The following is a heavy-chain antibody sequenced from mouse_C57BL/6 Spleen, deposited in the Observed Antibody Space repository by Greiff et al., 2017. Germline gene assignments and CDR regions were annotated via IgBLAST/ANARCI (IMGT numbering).Heavy chain of an antibody. V-gene: IGHV1-52*01. CDR2: IDPSDSET. J-gene: IGHJ4*01. Sequence: QVQLQQPGAELVRPGSSVKLSCKASGYTFTSYWMHWVKQRPIQGLEWIGNIDPSDSETHYNQKFKDKATLTVDKSSSTAYMQLSSLTSEDSAVYYCARPHLLWNAMDYWGQGTSVTVSS. CDR3: ARPHLLWNAMDY. D-gene: IGHD2-1*01. CDR1: GYTFTSYW.